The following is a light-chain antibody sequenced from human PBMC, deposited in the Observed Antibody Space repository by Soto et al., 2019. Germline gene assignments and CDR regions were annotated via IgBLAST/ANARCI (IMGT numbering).Light chain of an antibody. Sequence: DIQMTQSPSTLSPSVGDGVTLTCRASQNISVWLAWYQQRPGKAPKFLIYDASSLETGVPSRFSGSGSGTEFTLNFRSLQPDELATYYCHQCDSSSMTFGQGTTLEIK. V-gene: IGKV1-5*01. CDR2: DAS. CDR1: QNISVW. J-gene: IGKJ2*01. CDR3: HQCDSSSMT.